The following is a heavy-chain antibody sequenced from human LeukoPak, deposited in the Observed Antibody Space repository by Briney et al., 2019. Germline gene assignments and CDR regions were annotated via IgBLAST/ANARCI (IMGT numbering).Heavy chain of an antibody. J-gene: IGHJ5*02. CDR2: ISHEGGSQ. D-gene: IGHD6-13*01. V-gene: IGHV3-30*18. Sequence: GRSLRLSWAASGVTLSPYGMHWVRQAPGKGLEWVAVISHEGGSQHYADSVKGRFIISRDNPRNTLYLQMNILRTEDTAVYYCAKEGTPNVSTCYDLWGQGTQVIVSS. CDR1: GVTLSPYG. CDR3: AKEGTPNVSTCYDL.